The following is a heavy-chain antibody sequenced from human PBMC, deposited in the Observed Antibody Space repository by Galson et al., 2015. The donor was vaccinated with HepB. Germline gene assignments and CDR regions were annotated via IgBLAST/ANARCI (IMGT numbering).Heavy chain of an antibody. CDR1: GFTVSRNY. D-gene: IGHD4-11*01. Sequence: SLRLSCAASGFTVSRNYMSWVRQAPGKGLEWVSVIYSGGSTYYADSVKGRFTISRDNSKNTLYLQMNSLRAEDTAVYYCARGGFLTEPYCFDYWGQGTLVTVSS. CDR3: ARGGFLTEPYCFDY. J-gene: IGHJ4*02. V-gene: IGHV3-53*01. CDR2: IYSGGST.